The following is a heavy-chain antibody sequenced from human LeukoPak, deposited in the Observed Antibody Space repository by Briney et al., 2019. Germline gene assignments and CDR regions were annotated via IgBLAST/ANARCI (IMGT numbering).Heavy chain of an antibody. CDR1: GGSINSGDYH. D-gene: IGHD5-18*01. J-gene: IGHJ5*01. Sequence: SETLSLTCTVSGGSINSGDYHWRWIRQPPGKGLEWIGCIYNSGSTYYNPSLRSRVIVSLVTSKNQFSLKLSSVTAADTAVYYCARDRGYNYGPFDSWGQGTLVTVSS. CDR2: IYNSGST. CDR3: ARDRGYNYGPFDS. V-gene: IGHV4-30-4*01.